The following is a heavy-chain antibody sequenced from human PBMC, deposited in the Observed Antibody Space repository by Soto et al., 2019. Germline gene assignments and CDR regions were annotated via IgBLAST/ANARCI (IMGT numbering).Heavy chain of an antibody. CDR3: ARDGGVYDYSPFDY. V-gene: IGHV1-69*12. CDR2: IIPIFGTA. CDR1: GGTFSSYA. Sequence: QVQLVQSGAEVKKPGSSVKVSCKASGGTFSSYAISWVRQAPGQGLEWMGGIIPIFGTANYAQKFKGRGTITADESKSTAYMELSSLRSEDTAVYYCARDGGVYDYSPFDYWGQGTLVTVSS. D-gene: IGHD4-4*01. J-gene: IGHJ4*02.